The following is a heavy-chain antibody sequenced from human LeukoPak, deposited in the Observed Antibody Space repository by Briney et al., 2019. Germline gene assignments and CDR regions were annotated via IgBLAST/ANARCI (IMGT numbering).Heavy chain of an antibody. D-gene: IGHD3-10*01. CDR1: GFTFSSYW. Sequence: PGGSLRFSCAASGFTFSSYWMSWVRPAPGKGLEWVANIKQDGSEKYYVDSVKGRFTISRDNAKNSLYLQMNSLRAEDTAVYYCARDSWFGALDYWGQGTLVTVSS. CDR2: IKQDGSEK. V-gene: IGHV3-7*01. J-gene: IGHJ4*02. CDR3: ARDSWFGALDY.